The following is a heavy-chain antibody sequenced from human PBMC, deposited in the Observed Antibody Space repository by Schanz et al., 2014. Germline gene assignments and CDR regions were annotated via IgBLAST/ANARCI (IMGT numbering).Heavy chain of an antibody. Sequence: EVKLVESGGGLVQPGGSLRLSCAASGSTFSAYWMHWVRQVPGKGLVWIAYISSGGTTIYYADSVKGRFTISRDNAKSSLYLQMNSLRDEDTAVYYCAATTILADWGQGTLVTVSS. D-gene: IGHD3-3*01. V-gene: IGHV3-48*02. CDR3: AATTILAD. CDR1: GSTFSAYW. J-gene: IGHJ4*02. CDR2: ISSGGTTI.